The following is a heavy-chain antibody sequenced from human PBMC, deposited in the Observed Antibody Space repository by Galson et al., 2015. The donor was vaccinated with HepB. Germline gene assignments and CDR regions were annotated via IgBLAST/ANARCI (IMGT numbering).Heavy chain of an antibody. Sequence: SLRLSCAASGFTFSSYAMCWVRQAPGKGLEWVSAISGSGGSTYYADSVKGRFTISRDNSKNTLYLQINSLRAEDTAVYYCAKAAAVFGASYWYFELWGRGTLVTVSS. V-gene: IGHV3-23*01. CDR1: GFTFSSYA. D-gene: IGHD6-13*01. J-gene: IGHJ2*01. CDR3: AKAAAVFGASYWYFEL. CDR2: ISGSGGST.